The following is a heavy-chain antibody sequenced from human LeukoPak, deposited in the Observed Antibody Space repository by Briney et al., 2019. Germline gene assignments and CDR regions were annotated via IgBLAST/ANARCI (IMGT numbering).Heavy chain of an antibody. D-gene: IGHD4-17*01. CDR2: ISGSGSST. V-gene: IGHV3-23*01. Sequence: PGGSLRLSCAASGFTFRSCAMNWVRQAPGKGLEWVSAISGSGSSTYYADSVKGRFTISRDNSKNTLYLQMNSLRAEDTAVYFCAKDVYGDYGGLVYWGQGTLVTVSS. CDR3: AKDVYGDYGGLVY. J-gene: IGHJ4*02. CDR1: GFTFRSCA.